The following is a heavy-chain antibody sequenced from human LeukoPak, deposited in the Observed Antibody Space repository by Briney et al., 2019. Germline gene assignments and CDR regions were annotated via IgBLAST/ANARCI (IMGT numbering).Heavy chain of an antibody. Sequence: GASLRLSCAASGFTFSSYGMLWVRQAPSNGLEWVAVISYDTSTEYYADSVRGRFTISRDNSKSTLYLRMNSLRAEDTAVYFCAKSGFWSGTYYFDDWGQGTLVTVSS. CDR2: ISYDTSTE. J-gene: IGHJ4*02. CDR1: GFTFSSYG. V-gene: IGHV3-30*18. CDR3: AKSGFWSGTYYFDD. D-gene: IGHD3-3*01.